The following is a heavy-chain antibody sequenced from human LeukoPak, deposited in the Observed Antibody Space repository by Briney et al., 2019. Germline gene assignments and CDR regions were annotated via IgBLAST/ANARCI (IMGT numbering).Heavy chain of an antibody. Sequence: GASVKVSCKASGYTFTSYDINWVRQAPGQGLEWMGWISAYNGNTNYAQKLQGRVTMTTDTSTSTAYMELRSLRSDDTAVYYCARGAWDSSGYYVDYWGQGTLVTVSS. D-gene: IGHD3-22*01. CDR3: ARGAWDSSGYYVDY. V-gene: IGHV1-18*01. J-gene: IGHJ4*02. CDR2: ISAYNGNT. CDR1: GYTFTSYD.